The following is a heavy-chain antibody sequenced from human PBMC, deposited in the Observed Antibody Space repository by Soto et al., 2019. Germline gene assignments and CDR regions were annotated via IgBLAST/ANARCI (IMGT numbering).Heavy chain of an antibody. CDR2: VNPNSGNA. Sequence: QVQLVQSGAEVKKPGASVKVSCKASGYTFPSYDINWVRQATGQGLEWRGWVNPNSGNAGYAQKFQGRVSMTWNTYRSTAYMERSRLRCVDTAAYYCARGTGETYGDLGGVDYRGQVPLVTASS. J-gene: IGHJ4*02. V-gene: IGHV1-8*01. CDR1: GYTFPSYD. CDR3: ARGTGETYGDLGGVDY. D-gene: IGHD4-17*01.